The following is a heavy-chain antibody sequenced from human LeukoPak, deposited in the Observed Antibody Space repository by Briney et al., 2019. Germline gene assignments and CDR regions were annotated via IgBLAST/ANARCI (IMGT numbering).Heavy chain of an antibody. J-gene: IGHJ4*02. Sequence: GGSLRLSCAVSGVTFSSYWMSWVRQAPGKGLEWVADIKQNGSEKYYVDSVKGRFTISRDNAKNSLYLKMNSLRAEDTAVYYCARDLGVRGYSYGYSTLHYWGQGTLVTVSS. V-gene: IGHV3-7*01. CDR3: ARDLGVRGYSYGYSTLHY. CDR2: IKQNGSEK. CDR1: GVTFSSYW. D-gene: IGHD5-18*01.